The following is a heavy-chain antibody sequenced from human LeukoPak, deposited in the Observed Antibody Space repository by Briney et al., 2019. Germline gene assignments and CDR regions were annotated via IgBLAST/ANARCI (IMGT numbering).Heavy chain of an antibody. CDR3: ARGNYGSGSYYSP. J-gene: IGHJ5*02. CDR2: INHSGST. D-gene: IGHD3-10*01. CDR1: GGSFSGYY. Sequence: SETLSLTCAVYGGSFSGYYWSWIRQPPGKGLEWIGEINHSGSTNYNPSLRSRVTISVDTSKNQFSLKLSSVTAADTAVYYCARGNYGSGSYYSPWGQGTLVTVSS. V-gene: IGHV4-34*01.